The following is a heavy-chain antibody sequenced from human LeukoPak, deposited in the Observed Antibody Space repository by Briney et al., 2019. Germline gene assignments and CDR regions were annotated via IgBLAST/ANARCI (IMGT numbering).Heavy chain of an antibody. D-gene: IGHD2/OR15-2a*01. CDR3: VSFYETY. CDR1: GNYW. Sequence: GGSLRLSCAVSGNYWMHWVRQAPGKGLVWVSHINSDGSWTSYADSVKGRFTISKDNAKNTVYLQMNSLRAEDTAVYYCVSFYETYWGRGTLVTVSS. CDR2: INSDGSWT. V-gene: IGHV3-74*01. J-gene: IGHJ4*02.